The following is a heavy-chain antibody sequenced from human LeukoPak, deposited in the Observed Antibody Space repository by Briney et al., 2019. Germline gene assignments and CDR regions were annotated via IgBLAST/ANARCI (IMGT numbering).Heavy chain of an antibody. J-gene: IGHJ5*02. V-gene: IGHV4-61*01. CDR2: IYYSGST. CDR1: GGSVSSGSYY. CDR3: ARAGMYYYDSSGYYNWFDP. D-gene: IGHD3-22*01. Sequence: SETLSLTCTVSGGSVSSGSYYWSWIRQPPGKGLEWIGYIYYSGSTNYNPSLKSRVTISVDTSKNQSSLKLSSVTAADTAVYYCARAGMYYYDSSGYYNWFDPWGQGTLVTVSS.